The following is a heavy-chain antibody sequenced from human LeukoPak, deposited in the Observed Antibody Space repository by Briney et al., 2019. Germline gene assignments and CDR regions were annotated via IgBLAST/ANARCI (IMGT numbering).Heavy chain of an antibody. D-gene: IGHD5-18*01. CDR3: ATHTAMGGPPGYFQH. CDR1: GYTFTSYD. V-gene: IGHV1-8*01. CDR2: MNPDNGNT. Sequence: GASVKVSCKASGYTFTSYDINWVRQATGQGLEWLGWMNPDNGNTGYAQKFQGRVTMTRNTSITTAYMELSSLRSEDTAVYYCATHTAMGGPPGYFQHWGQGTLVTVSS. J-gene: IGHJ1*01.